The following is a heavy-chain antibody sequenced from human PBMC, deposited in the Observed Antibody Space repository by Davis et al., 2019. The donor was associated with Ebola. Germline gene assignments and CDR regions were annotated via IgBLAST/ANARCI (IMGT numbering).Heavy chain of an antibody. V-gene: IGHV3-9*01. CDR1: GFTFDDYG. D-gene: IGHD4-11*01. CDR3: AKDIRTVTTSSVDYYYGMDV. Sequence: SLKISCAASGFTFDDYGMSWVRQAPGKGLEWVSGISWNSGSIGYADSVKGRFTISRDNAKNSLYLQMNSLRAEDTALYYCAKDIRTVTTSSVDYYYGMDVWGQGTTVTVSS. J-gene: IGHJ6*02. CDR2: ISWNSGSI.